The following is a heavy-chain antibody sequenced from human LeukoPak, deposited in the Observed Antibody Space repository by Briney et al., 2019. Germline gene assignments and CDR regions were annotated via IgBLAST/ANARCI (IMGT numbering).Heavy chain of an antibody. CDR1: GGSINSYY. V-gene: IGHV4-59*01. J-gene: IGHJ4*02. CDR2: IYYSGST. CDR3: ARANYFDF. Sequence: SETLSLTCTVSGGSINSYYWSWVRQPPGKGLEWIGYIYYSGSTSYNPSLKSRLTISVDTSKNQFSLRLSSVTAADTAVYYCARANYFDFWGQGTLVTVSS.